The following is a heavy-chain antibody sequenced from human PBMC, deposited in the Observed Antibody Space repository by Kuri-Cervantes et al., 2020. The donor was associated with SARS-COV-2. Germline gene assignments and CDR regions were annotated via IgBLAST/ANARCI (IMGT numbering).Heavy chain of an antibody. J-gene: IGHJ6*03. D-gene: IGHD2-2*01. CDR2: IYHSGST. CDR1: GGPISSSSYY. CDR3: ARHGNSYRSSTSCSYNYYYYYMDV. Sequence: GSLRLSCTASGGPISSSSYYWGWIRQPPGKGLEWIGSIYHSGSTYYNPSLKSRVTISVDTSKNQFSLKLSSVTAADTAVYYCARHGNSYRSSTSCSYNYYYYYMDVWGKGTTVTVSS. V-gene: IGHV4-39*01.